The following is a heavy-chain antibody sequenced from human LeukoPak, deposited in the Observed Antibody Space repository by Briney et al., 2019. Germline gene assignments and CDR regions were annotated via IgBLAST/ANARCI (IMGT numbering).Heavy chain of an antibody. J-gene: IGHJ5*02. D-gene: IGHD3-3*01. CDR1: GGTFSSYA. Sequence: SVKVSCKAPGGTFSSYAISWVRQAPGQGLEWMGGIIPIFGTANYAQKFQGRVTITTDESTSTAYMELSSLRSEDTAVYYCVHTFGANWSDPWGQGTLVTVSS. V-gene: IGHV1-69*05. CDR3: VHTFGANWSDP. CDR2: IIPIFGTA.